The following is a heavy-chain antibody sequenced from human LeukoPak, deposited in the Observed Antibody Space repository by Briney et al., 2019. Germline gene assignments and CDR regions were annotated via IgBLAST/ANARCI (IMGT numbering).Heavy chain of an antibody. V-gene: IGHV4-34*01. D-gene: IGHD1-26*01. CDR3: ARVPLVGATIPFDY. CDR2: INHSGST. J-gene: IGHJ4*02. Sequence: SETLSLTCAVYGGSFSGYYWSWIRQPPGKGLEWIGEINHSGSTNYNPSLKSRGTISVDTSKNQLSLKLSSVTAADTAVYYCARVPLVGATIPFDYWGQGTLVTVSS. CDR1: GGSFSGYY.